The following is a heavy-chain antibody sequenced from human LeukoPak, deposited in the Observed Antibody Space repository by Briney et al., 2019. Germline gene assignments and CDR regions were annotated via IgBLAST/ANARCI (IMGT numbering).Heavy chain of an antibody. CDR3: AKAVSTVTTAFDY. V-gene: IGHV3-30*18. Sequence: GGSLRLSCAASGFTFSSYGMHWVRQAPGKGLEWVAVISYDGSNKYYADSVKGRFTISRDNSKSTLYLQMNSLRAEDTAVYYCAKAVSTVTTAFDYWGQGTLVTVSS. CDR2: ISYDGSNK. J-gene: IGHJ4*02. D-gene: IGHD4-17*01. CDR1: GFTFSSYG.